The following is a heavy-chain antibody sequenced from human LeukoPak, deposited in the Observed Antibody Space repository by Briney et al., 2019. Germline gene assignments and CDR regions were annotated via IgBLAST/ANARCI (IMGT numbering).Heavy chain of an antibody. CDR1: GFTFSTYW. CDR2: IKQDGSEK. CDR3: ARDSAGNDY. V-gene: IGHV3-7*01. J-gene: IGHJ4*02. Sequence: GGSLRLSCEAPGFTFSTYWMSWVRQAPGKGREWVANIKQDGSEKYYVDSVKGRFTISRDNAKNSLYLQMNSLRAEDTAMYYCARDSAGNDYWGQGTLVTVSS. D-gene: IGHD6-13*01.